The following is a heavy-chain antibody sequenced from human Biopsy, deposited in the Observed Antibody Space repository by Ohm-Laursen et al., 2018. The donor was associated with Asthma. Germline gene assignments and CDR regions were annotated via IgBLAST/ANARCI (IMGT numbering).Heavy chain of an antibody. CDR1: GCTFNSAG. CDR3: ARAVDYSHYYGIDV. CDR2: ISVYNGNT. J-gene: IGHJ6*02. Sequence: ASVKVSCKISGCTFNSAGITWVRQAPGQGLEWMGWISVYNGNTKVAQKLQDRVTMITDTSTSTAYMELRSLRSDDTAVYFCARAVDYSHYYGIDVWGQGTTVTVS. D-gene: IGHD3-10*01. V-gene: IGHV1-18*01.